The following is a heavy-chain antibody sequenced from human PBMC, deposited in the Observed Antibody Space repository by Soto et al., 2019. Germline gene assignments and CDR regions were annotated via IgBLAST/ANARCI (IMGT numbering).Heavy chain of an antibody. CDR3: AKDGWIYPPPWGSGSFFDY. CDR1: GFTFSSYA. CDR2: ISGSGGST. D-gene: IGHD3-10*01. V-gene: IGHV3-23*01. J-gene: IGHJ4*02. Sequence: GGSLRLSCAASGFTFSSYAMSWVRQAPGKGLEWVSAISGSGGSTYYADSVKGRFTISRDNSKNTLYLQMNSLRAEDTAVYYCAKDGWIYPPPWGSGSFFDYWGQGTLVTVSS.